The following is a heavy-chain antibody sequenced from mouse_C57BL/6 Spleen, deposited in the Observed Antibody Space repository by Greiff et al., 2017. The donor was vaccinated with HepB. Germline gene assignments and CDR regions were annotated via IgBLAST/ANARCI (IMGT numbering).Heavy chain of an antibody. J-gene: IGHJ4*01. CDR1: GYSFTGYY. Sequence: QLQQSGPELVKPGASVKISCKASGYSFTGYYMNWVKQSPEKSLEWIGEINPSTGGTTYNQKFKAKATLTVDKSSSTAYMQLKSLTSEDSAVYYCAGGAMDYWGQGTSVTVSS. CDR3: AGGAMDY. V-gene: IGHV1-42*01. CDR2: INPSTGGT.